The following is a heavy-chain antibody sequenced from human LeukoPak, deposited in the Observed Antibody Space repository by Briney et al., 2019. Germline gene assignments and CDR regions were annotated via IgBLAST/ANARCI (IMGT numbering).Heavy chain of an antibody. CDR3: VKASDYGSGSRHFDF. V-gene: IGHV3-43*02. CDR2: INGRGEST. D-gene: IGHD3-10*01. CDR1: GFTFDEYA. J-gene: IGHJ4*02. Sequence: GGSLRLSCTASGFTFDEYALSWVRLVPGRGLEWVSIINGRGESTFHADSVEGRFTTSRDNRKDSLYLQMNSLRTEDTALYFCVKASDYGSGSRHFDFWGQGTLVTVSS.